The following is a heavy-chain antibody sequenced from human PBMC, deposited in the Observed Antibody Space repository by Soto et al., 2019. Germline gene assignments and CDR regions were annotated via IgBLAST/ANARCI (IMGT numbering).Heavy chain of an antibody. CDR1: GYSFTSYW. Sequence: PGESLKISCKGSGYSFTSYWISWVRQMPGKGLEWMGRIDPSDSYTNYSPSFQGHVTISADKSISTAYLQWSSLKASDTAMYYCARQNYYDSSGYYLSYYYYGMDVWGQGTTVTVS. J-gene: IGHJ6*02. CDR2: IDPSDSYT. D-gene: IGHD3-22*01. CDR3: ARQNYYDSSGYYLSYYYYGMDV. V-gene: IGHV5-10-1*01.